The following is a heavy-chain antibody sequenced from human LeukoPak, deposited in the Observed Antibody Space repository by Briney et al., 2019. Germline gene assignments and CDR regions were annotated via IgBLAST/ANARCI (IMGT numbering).Heavy chain of an antibody. Sequence: SVKVSCKASGGTFSSYAISWVRQAPGQGLEWMGGIIPIFGTANYAQKFQGRVTITADESTSTAYMELSSLRSEDTAVYYCARGELSSSSYYYYGMDVWGQGTTVTVSS. CDR2: IIPIFGTA. CDR3: ARGELSSSSYYYYGMDV. D-gene: IGHD6-6*01. V-gene: IGHV1-69*13. J-gene: IGHJ6*02. CDR1: GGTFSSYA.